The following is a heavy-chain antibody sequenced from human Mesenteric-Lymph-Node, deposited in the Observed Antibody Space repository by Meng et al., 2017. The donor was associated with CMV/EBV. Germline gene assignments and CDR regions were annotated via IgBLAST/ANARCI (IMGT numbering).Heavy chain of an antibody. J-gene: IGHJ4*02. D-gene: IGHD5-18*01. CDR1: GGSISSSSYY. CDR3: ARGIQLWSEFDY. V-gene: IGHV4-39*07. CDR2: IYYSGST. Sequence: SETLSLTCTVSGGSISSSSYYWGWIRQPPGKGLEWIGSIYYSGSTYYNPSLKSRVTISVGTSKNQFSLKLSSVTAADTAVYYCARGIQLWSEFDYWGQGTLVTVSS.